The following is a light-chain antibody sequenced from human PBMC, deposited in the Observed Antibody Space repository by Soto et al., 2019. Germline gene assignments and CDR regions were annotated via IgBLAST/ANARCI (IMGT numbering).Light chain of an antibody. J-gene: IGLJ1*01. CDR2: EVS. V-gene: IGLV2-14*01. Sequence: QPVLTQSASVSGSPGQSITISCTGTSSDVGAYNYVSWYQQHPGKAPKLMIYEVSNRPSGVSNRFSGSKSGNTASLTISGLQDEDEADYVCSSYTGSSTPYVFGTGTKLTVL. CDR1: SSDVGAYNY. CDR3: SSYTGSSTPYV.